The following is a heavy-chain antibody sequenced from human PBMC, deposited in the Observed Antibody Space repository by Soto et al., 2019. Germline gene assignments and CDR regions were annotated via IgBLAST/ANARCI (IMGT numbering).Heavy chain of an antibody. Sequence: EVQLVESGGGLVQPGGSLRLSCAASGFTFSSYSMNWVRQAPGKGLEWVSYISSSSSTIYYADSVKGRFTISRDNAKNRLFLQMNSLRDEDTAVYYCARESRYYYDSSGYYYETSLWPYYYYYGMDVWGQGTTVTVSS. CDR2: ISSSSSTI. D-gene: IGHD3-22*01. CDR1: GFTFSSYS. CDR3: ARESRYYYDSSGYYYETSLWPYYYYYGMDV. V-gene: IGHV3-48*02. J-gene: IGHJ6*02.